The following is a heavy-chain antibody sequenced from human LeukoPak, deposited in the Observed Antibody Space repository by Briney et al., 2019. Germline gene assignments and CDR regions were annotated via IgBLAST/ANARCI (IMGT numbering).Heavy chain of an antibody. CDR3: AKDSSSWYFRAVFDY. CDR2: IRYDGRNK. CDR1: GFTFSSYG. J-gene: IGHJ4*02. Sequence: GGSLRLSCAASGFTFSSYGMHWVRQAPGKGLEWVAFIRYDGRNKYYADSVKGRFTISRDNSKNTLYLQMNSLRAEDTAVCYCAKDSSSWYFRAVFDYWGQGTLVTVSS. V-gene: IGHV3-30*02. D-gene: IGHD6-13*01.